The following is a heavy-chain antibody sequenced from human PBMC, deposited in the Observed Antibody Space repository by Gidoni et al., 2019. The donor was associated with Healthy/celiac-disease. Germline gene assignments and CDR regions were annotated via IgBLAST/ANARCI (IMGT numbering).Heavy chain of an antibody. CDR3: AKGIGYSSSWSSNYYYYYGMDV. CDR2: ISWNSGSI. V-gene: IGHV3-9*01. D-gene: IGHD6-13*01. Sequence: EVQLVESGGGLVQPGRSLRLSCAASGFTFDDYAMHWVRQAPVKGLDWVSGISWNSGSIGYADSVKGRFTSSRDKAKNSLYLQMNRLRAEDTALYYCAKGIGYSSSWSSNYYYYYGMDVWGQGTTVTVSS. J-gene: IGHJ6*02. CDR1: GFTFDDYA.